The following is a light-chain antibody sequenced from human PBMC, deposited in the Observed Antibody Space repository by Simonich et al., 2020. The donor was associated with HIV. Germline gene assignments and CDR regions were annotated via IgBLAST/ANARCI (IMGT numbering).Light chain of an antibody. Sequence: DIVMTQSPDSLAVSLGERATINCMSSQSLLYNPYNKNYLAWYQQKPRQPPKLLIYWASTREPGVPDRFSGSGSGTHFTLTISSLQAEDVAVYYCQQYYSSPHTFGQGTKLEIK. CDR3: QQYYSSPHT. CDR1: QSLLYNPYNKNY. J-gene: IGKJ2*01. CDR2: WAS. V-gene: IGKV4-1*01.